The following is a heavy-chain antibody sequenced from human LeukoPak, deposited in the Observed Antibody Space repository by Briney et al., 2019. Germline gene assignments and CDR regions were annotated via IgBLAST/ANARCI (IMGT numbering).Heavy chain of an antibody. CDR1: GFTFSSYW. V-gene: IGHV3-7*01. J-gene: IGHJ4*02. Sequence: PGGSLRLSCAASGFTFSSYWMSWVRQAPGKGPEWVANIKEDGGEKYNGDSVKGRFTISRDNAKNSLYLQMSGLRAEDTAVYYCARVKFPAFDYWGQGALVTVSS. CDR2: IKEDGGEK. CDR3: ARVKFPAFDY.